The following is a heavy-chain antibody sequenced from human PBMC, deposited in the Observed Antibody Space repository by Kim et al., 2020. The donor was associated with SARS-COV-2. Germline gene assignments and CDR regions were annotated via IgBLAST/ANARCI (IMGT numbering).Heavy chain of an antibody. CDR3: ESLSTGYGWDKFDY. J-gene: IGHJ4*02. V-gene: IGHV3-74*01. D-gene: IGHD3-16*01. CDR1: GFTFSNYW. CDR2: VNGDGSIT. Sequence: GGSLRLSCVASGFTFSNYWMHWVRQAPGKGPVWVSRVNGDGSITSYADSVKGRFTISRDNARNTLYLQMNSLRAEDTAVYYCESLSTGYGWDKFDYWGQGTLVTVSS.